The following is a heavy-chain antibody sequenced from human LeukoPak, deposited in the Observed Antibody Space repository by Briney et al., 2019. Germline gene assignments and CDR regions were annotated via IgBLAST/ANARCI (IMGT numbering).Heavy chain of an antibody. CDR2: ISGGTT. V-gene: IGHV3-23*01. D-gene: IGHD3-10*01. CDR1: GFTISSYG. CDR3: AKSVYGSGNY. Sequence: PGGSLRLSCAASGFTISSYGMSWVRQAPGKGLEWVSSISGGTTYYADSVKGRFTISRDNSKNIVSLQTNSLRAEDTAVYYCAKSVYGSGNYWGQGTLVTVSS. J-gene: IGHJ4*02.